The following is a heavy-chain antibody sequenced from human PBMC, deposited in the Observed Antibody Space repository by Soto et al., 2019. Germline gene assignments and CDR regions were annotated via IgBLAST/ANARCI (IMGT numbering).Heavy chain of an antibody. J-gene: IGHJ4*02. D-gene: IGHD6-13*01. CDR1: GFTFSSYG. CDR3: AKGAGYSSSWYLNYFDY. V-gene: IGHV3-30*18. CDR2: ISYDGSNK. Sequence: QVQLVESGGGVVQPGRSLRLSCAASGFTFSSYGMHWVRQAPGKGLEWVAVISYDGSNKYYADSVKGRFTISRDNSKNTLYLQMNSRRAEDTAVYYCAKGAGYSSSWYLNYFDYWGQGTLVTVSS.